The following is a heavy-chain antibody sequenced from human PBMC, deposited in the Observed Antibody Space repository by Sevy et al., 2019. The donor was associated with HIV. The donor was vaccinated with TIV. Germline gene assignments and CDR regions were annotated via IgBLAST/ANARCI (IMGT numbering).Heavy chain of an antibody. J-gene: IGHJ4*02. Sequence: SETLSLTCAVYGESFSGYYWSWIRQPPGKGLEWIGEIDHSGSTNYNPSLKSRVTISVDTSKNQFSLKLSSVTAADTVVYYCARGRSGPRLLPLGELSLYRRVSYFDYWRQGTLVTVSS. CDR3: ARGRSGPRLLPLGELSLYRRVSYFDY. D-gene: IGHD3-16*02. CDR1: GESFSGYY. CDR2: IDHSGST. V-gene: IGHV4-34*01.